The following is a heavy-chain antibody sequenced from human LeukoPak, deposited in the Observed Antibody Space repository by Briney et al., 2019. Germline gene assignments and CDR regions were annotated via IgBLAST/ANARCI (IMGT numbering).Heavy chain of an antibody. CDR3: ARGGPRVPAAINWFDP. J-gene: IGHJ5*02. CDR1: GGSISSSNW. D-gene: IGHD2-2*01. CDR2: IYHSGST. Sequence: ASGTLSLTCAVSGGSISSSNWWSWVRQPPGKGLEWIGEIYHSGSTNYNPSLKSRVTISVDKSKNQFSLKLSSVTAADTAVYYCARGGPRVPAAINWFDPWGQGTLVTVSS. V-gene: IGHV4-4*02.